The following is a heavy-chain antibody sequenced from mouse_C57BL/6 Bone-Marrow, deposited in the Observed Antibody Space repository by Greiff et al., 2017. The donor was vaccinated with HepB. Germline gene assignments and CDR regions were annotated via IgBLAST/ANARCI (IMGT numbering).Heavy chain of an antibody. CDR1: GYTFTDYY. Sequence: EVQLQQSGPELVKPGASVKISCKASGYTFTDYYMNWVKQSHGKSLEWIGDINPNNGGTSYNQKFKGKATLTVDKSSSTAYMELRSLTSEDSAVYYCASATTVPFAYWGQGTLVTVSA. D-gene: IGHD1-1*01. V-gene: IGHV1-26*01. CDR3: ASATTVPFAY. J-gene: IGHJ3*01. CDR2: INPNNGGT.